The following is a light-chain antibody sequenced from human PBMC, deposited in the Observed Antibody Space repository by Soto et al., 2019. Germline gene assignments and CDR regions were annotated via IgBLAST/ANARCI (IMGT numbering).Light chain of an antibody. CDR3: QQRSNRPRFT. CDR1: QSVDNY. CDR2: DVS. J-gene: IGKJ3*01. V-gene: IGKV3-11*01. Sequence: EIVLTQSPATLSLSPGERATLSCRASQSVDNYLAWYQQKTGQAPRLLIYDVSNRATGTPARFSGSGSGTEFTLSISSLEPEDFAVYYCQQRSNRPRFTFGPGTKVDIK.